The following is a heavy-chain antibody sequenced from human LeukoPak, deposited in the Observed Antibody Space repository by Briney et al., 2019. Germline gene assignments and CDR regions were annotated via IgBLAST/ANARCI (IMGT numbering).Heavy chain of an antibody. CDR1: GFTFDDYG. Sequence: GGSLRLSCAASGFTFDDYGMSWVRQAPGKGLEWVSGINWNGGSTGYADSVKGRFTISRDNAKNSLYLQMNSLRAEDTTLYYCARALGYCSSTSCYEYYMDVWGKGTTVTVSS. D-gene: IGHD2-2*01. CDR2: INWNGGST. J-gene: IGHJ6*03. CDR3: ARALGYCSSTSCYEYYMDV. V-gene: IGHV3-20*04.